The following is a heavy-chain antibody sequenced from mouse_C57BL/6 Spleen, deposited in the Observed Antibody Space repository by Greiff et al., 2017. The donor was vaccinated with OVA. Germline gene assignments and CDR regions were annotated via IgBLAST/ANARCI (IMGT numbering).Heavy chain of an antibody. CDR2: ISDGGSYT. V-gene: IGHV5-4*01. J-gene: IGHJ4*01. Sequence: EVQGVESGGGLVKPGGSLKLSCAASGFTFSSYAMSWVRQTPEKRLAWVATISDGGSYTYYPDNVKGRFTISRANAKNNLYLQMSHLKSEDTAVYYGASDPYYYGSSPYAMDYWGQGTSVTVSS. CDR1: GFTFSSYA. CDR3: ASDPYYYGSSPYAMDY. D-gene: IGHD1-1*01.